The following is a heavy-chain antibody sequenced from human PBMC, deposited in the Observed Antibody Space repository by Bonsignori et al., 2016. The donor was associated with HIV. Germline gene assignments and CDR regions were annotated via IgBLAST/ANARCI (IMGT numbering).Heavy chain of an antibody. V-gene: IGHV1-2*02. CDR2: INPNSGGT. J-gene: IGHJ5*02. D-gene: IGHD3-10*01. Sequence: WVRQAPGQGLEWMGWINPNSGGTNYAQKFQGRVTMTRDTSISTAYMELSRLRSDDTAVYYCARGWFGKNWFDPWGQGTLVTVSS. CDR3: ARGWFGKNWFDP.